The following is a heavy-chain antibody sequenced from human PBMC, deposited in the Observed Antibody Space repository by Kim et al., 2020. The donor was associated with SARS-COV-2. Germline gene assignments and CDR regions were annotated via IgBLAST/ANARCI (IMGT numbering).Heavy chain of an antibody. D-gene: IGHD6-19*01. J-gene: IGHJ4*02. V-gene: IGHV3-74*01. CDR1: GFTFSSHW. Sequence: GGSLRLSCAASGFTFSSHWMHWVRQAPGKGLVWVSRINSDGSTISYAHSVKGRFTISRDNAKNTLYLQMNSLRAEDTAVYYCARRQFTSGWYYFDYWGQG. CDR2: INSDGSTI. CDR3: ARRQFTSGWYYFDY.